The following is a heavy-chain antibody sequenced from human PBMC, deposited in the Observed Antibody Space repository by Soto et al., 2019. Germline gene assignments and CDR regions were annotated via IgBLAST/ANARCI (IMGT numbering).Heavy chain of an antibody. CDR1: GGSVSSGSFY. Sequence: SETLSLTCSVSGGSVSSGSFYWGWIRQPPGKGLEWIGNVYYNGSTSYNPSLKSRVTISVDTSKNQFSLKLSSVTAADSAVYYCARSGTMVRHQIDSWGQGTLVTVSS. V-gene: IGHV4-39*01. D-gene: IGHD3-10*01. J-gene: IGHJ4*02. CDR2: VYYNGST. CDR3: ARSGTMVRHQIDS.